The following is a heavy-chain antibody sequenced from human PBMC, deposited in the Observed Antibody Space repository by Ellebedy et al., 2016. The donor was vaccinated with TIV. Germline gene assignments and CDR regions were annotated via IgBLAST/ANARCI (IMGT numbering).Heavy chain of an antibody. D-gene: IGHD4-23*01. CDR1: GGSISSYY. CDR3: ARGAVGKMDV. V-gene: IGHV4-59*01. Sequence: MPSETLSLTCTVSGGSISSYYWSRIRQPPGKGLEWIGYIYYSGSTNYNPSLKSRVTISVDTSKNQFSLKLSSVTAADTAVYYCARGAVGKMDVWGQGTTVTVSS. CDR2: IYYSGST. J-gene: IGHJ6*02.